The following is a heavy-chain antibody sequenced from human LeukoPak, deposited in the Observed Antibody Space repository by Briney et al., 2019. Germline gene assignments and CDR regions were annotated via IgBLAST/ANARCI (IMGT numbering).Heavy chain of an antibody. J-gene: IGHJ5*02. V-gene: IGHV4-59*01. Sequence: SETLSLTCTVSGGSISSYYWSWIRQPPGKGLEWIGYIYYSGSTNYNPSLRSRVTISVDTSKNQFPLKLSSVTAADTAVYYCARAPLYKTNWFDPWGQGTLVTVSS. CDR1: GGSISSYY. D-gene: IGHD1-14*01. CDR2: IYYSGST. CDR3: ARAPLYKTNWFDP.